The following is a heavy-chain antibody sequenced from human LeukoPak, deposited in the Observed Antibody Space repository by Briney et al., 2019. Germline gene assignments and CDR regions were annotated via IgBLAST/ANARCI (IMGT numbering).Heavy chain of an antibody. CDR3: ARGQGYYDYVWGSYPNYYYYYGMDV. CDR1: GYTFTSYG. V-gene: IGHV1-18*01. D-gene: IGHD3-16*02. J-gene: IGHJ6*02. Sequence: ASVKVSCKASGYTFTSYGISWVRQAPGQGLEWMGWISAYNGNTNYAQKLQGRVTMTTDTSTTTAYMELRSLRSDDTAVYYCARGQGYYDYVWGSYPNYYYYYGMDVWGQGTTVTVSS. CDR2: ISAYNGNT.